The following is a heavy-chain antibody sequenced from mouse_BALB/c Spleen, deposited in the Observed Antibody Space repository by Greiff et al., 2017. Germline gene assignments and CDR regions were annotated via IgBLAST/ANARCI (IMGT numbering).Heavy chain of an antibody. D-gene: IGHD2-14*01. CDR1: GFTFSDYY. CDR3: ARGLYYRYDGFAY. J-gene: IGHJ3*01. Sequence: EVHLVESGGGLVKPGGSLKLSCAASGFTFSDYYMYWVRQTPEKRLEWVATISDGGSYTYYPDSVKGRFTISRDNAKNNLYLQMSSLKSEDTAMYYCARGLYYRYDGFAYWGQGTLVTVSA. CDR2: ISDGGSYT. V-gene: IGHV5-4*02.